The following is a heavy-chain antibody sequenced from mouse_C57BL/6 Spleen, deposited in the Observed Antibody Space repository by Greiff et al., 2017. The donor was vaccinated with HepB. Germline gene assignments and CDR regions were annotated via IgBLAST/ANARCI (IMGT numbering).Heavy chain of an antibody. CDR1: GFTFSSYT. CDR3: ARHLYYYGSSPFAY. J-gene: IGHJ3*01. V-gene: IGHV5-9*01. Sequence: EVKVEESGGGLVKPGGSLKLSCAASGFTFSSYTMSWVRQTPEKRLEWVATISGGGGNTYYPDSVKGRFTISRDNAKNTLYLQMSSLRSEDTALYYCARHLYYYGSSPFAYWGQGTLVTVSA. D-gene: IGHD1-1*01. CDR2: ISGGGGNT.